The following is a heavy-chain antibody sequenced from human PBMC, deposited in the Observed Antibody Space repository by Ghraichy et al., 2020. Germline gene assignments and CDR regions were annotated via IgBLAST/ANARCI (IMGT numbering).Heavy chain of an antibody. D-gene: IGHD6-13*01. CDR3: ARDIKSSSWSYYYYAMDV. CDR1: GFTFSTYS. Sequence: LTCAASGFTFSTYSMHWVRQAPGKGLEWVAVISYDGISKYYADSVKGRFTISRDNSKNTLYLQMNSLRAEDTAMYYCARDIKSSSWSYYYYAMDVWGQGTTVTVSS. V-gene: IGHV3-30-3*01. CDR2: ISYDGISK. J-gene: IGHJ6*02.